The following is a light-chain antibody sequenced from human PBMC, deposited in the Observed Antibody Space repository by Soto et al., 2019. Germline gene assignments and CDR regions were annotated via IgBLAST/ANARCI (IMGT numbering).Light chain of an antibody. CDR3: HQLCVAPQT. J-gene: IGKJ1*01. CDR1: QSLSVSY. Sequence: EIVLTQSPGTLYLSPGDRATLSCRASQSLSVSYIAWDQQKPGQAPRLLIYSTSTRDAGIPDRFTGRESGTHLTLAISRLEPEDFAVYYCHQLCVAPQTFGQGTTVE. CDR2: STS. V-gene: IGKV3-20*01.